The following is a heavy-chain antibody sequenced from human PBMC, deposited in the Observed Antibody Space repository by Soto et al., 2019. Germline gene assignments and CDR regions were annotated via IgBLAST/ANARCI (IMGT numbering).Heavy chain of an antibody. CDR1: EYTLSNYD. Sequence: ASVKVSCKAPEYTLSNYDIEWVRQAPGQGPEWMGYMNLNSGKTGYTQKFQGRVTMTRNTSIVTAYMELSGLRSDDTAVYYCATYRTISHMAFDIWGQGTVVTVSS. CDR2: MNLNSGKT. D-gene: IGHD3-3*01. V-gene: IGHV1-8*01. J-gene: IGHJ3*02. CDR3: ATYRTISHMAFDI.